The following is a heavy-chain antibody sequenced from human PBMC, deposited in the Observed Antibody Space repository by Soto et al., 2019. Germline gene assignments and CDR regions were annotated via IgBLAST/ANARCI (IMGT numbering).Heavy chain of an antibody. V-gene: IGHV4-59*08. D-gene: IGHD5-18*01. CDR2: IYYSGST. CDR1: GGSISSYY. J-gene: IGHJ6*02. CDR3: ARYSYGLYYYYYYGMDF. Sequence: SETLSLTCTVSGGSISSYYWSWIRQPPGKGLEWIGYIYYSGSTNYNPSLKSRVTISVDTSKNQFSLKLSSVTAADTAVYYCARYSYGLYYYYYYGMDFWGQGTTVTVSS.